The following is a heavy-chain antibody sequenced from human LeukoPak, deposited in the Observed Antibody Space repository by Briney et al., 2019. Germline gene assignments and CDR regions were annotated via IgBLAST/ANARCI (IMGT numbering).Heavy chain of an antibody. D-gene: IGHD1-26*01. CDR2: ISSSGSTI. Sequence: GGSLRLSCAASGFTFSDYYMSWIRQAPGKGLEWVSYISSSGSTIYYADSVKGRFTISRDNAKNSLYLQMNSLRAEDTALYYCAKVPGPFILGARTEYFHHWGQGTLVTVSS. CDR3: AKVPGPFILGARTEYFHH. J-gene: IGHJ1*01. CDR1: GFTFSDYY. V-gene: IGHV3-11*01.